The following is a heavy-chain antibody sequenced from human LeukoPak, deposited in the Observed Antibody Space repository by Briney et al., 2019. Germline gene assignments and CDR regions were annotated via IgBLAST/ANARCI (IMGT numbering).Heavy chain of an antibody. CDR3: ARLGGSYSGGAFDI. J-gene: IGHJ3*02. CDR1: GGSFSGYY. Sequence: SETLSLTCAVYGGSFSGYYWSWIRQPPGKGLEWIGEINHSGSTNCIPSLKSRVTISVDTSKNQLSLKLNSVTAADTAVYYCARLGGSYSGGAFDIWGQGTMVTVSS. V-gene: IGHV4-34*01. CDR2: INHSGST. D-gene: IGHD1-26*01.